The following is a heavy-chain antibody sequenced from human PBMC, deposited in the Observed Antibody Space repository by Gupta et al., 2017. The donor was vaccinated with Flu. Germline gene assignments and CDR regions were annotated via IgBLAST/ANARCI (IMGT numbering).Heavy chain of an antibody. D-gene: IGHD3-3*01. Sequence: GRQAPGKGLEWVANINQDGSEKYYVDSVKGRFTISRDKAKNSLYLQMNSLRVEDTAVYYCARAYENYYGMDVWGQGTTVTVSS. CDR2: INQDGSEK. CDR3: ARAYENYYGMDV. V-gene: IGHV3-7*04. J-gene: IGHJ6*02.